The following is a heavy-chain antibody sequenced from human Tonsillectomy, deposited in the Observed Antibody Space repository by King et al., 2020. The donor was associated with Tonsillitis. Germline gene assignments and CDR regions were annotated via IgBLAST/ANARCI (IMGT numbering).Heavy chain of an antibody. CDR1: GGSFSGYY. D-gene: IGHD5-12*01. CDR2: INHSGST. CDR3: ARGVKWLRLTWFDP. Sequence: VQLQQWGAGLLKPSETLSLTCAVYGGSFSGYYWSWIRQPPGKGLEWIGEINHSGSTNYNPSLKSRVTISVDTSKNQFSLKLSSVTAADTAVYYWARGVKWLRLTWFDPWGQGTLVTVSS. V-gene: IGHV4-34*01. J-gene: IGHJ5*02.